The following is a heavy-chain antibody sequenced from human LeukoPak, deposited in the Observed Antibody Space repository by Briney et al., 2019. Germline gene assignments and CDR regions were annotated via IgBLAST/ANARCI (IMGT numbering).Heavy chain of an antibody. Sequence: ASVKVSCKASGGTFSSYTISWVRQAPGQGLEWMGRIIPILGIANYAQEFQGRVTITADKSTSTAYMELSSLRSEDTAVYYCARDRDYGDHDAFDIWGQGTMVTVSS. CDR2: IIPILGIA. J-gene: IGHJ3*02. CDR1: GGTFSSYT. CDR3: ARDRDYGDHDAFDI. D-gene: IGHD4-17*01. V-gene: IGHV1-69*04.